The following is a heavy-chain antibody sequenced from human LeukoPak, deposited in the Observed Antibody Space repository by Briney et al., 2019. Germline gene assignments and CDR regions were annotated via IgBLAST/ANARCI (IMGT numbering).Heavy chain of an antibody. J-gene: IGHJ4*02. CDR3: ARAGGYSGYDPLFGDY. Sequence: VASVKVSCKASGYTFTSYGISWVRQAPGQGLEWMGWISAYNGNTNYAQKLQGRVTMTTDTSTSTAYMELRSLRSDDTAVYYCARAGGYSGYDPLFGDYWGQGTLVTVSS. V-gene: IGHV1-18*01. CDR1: GYTFTSYG. CDR2: ISAYNGNT. D-gene: IGHD5-12*01.